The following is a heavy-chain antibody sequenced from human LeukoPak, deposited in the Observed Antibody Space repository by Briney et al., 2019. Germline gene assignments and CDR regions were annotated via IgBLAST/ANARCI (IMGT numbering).Heavy chain of an antibody. J-gene: IGHJ4*02. Sequence: SETLSLTCTVSGGSISSGGYYWSWIRQHPEKGLEWIGYIYYSGSTYYNPSLKSRVTISVDTSKNQFSLKLSSVTAAYTAVYYCARDHGYSYGYFDYWGQGTLVTVSS. V-gene: IGHV4-31*03. CDR3: ARDHGYSYGYFDY. D-gene: IGHD5-18*01. CDR1: GGSISSGGYY. CDR2: IYYSGST.